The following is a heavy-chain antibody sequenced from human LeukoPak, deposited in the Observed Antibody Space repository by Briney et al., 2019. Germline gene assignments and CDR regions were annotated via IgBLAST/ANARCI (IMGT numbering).Heavy chain of an antibody. J-gene: IGHJ4*02. CDR3: AKTYSSGWWDLDY. Sequence: GRSLRLSCAASGFTFSSYGIHWVRQAPGKGLEWVAVISYDKNYEYYADSVKGRFTISRDDSKDTLYLQMNSLRAEDTAVYYCAKTYSSGWWDLDYWGQGTLVTVSS. CDR1: GFTFSSYG. D-gene: IGHD6-19*01. V-gene: IGHV3-30*18. CDR2: ISYDKNYE.